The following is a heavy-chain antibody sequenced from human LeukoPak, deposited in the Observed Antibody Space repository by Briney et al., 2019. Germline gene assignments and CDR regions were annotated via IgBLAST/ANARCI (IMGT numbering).Heavy chain of an antibody. D-gene: IGHD6-19*01. CDR3: ARQLRWQWLAQYYFDY. CDR2: IYYSGST. CDR1: GGSISSSSYY. J-gene: IGHJ4*02. V-gene: IGHV4-39*01. Sequence: PSETLSLTCTVSGGSISSSSYYWGWIRQPPGKGLEWIGSIYYSGSTYYNPSLKSRVTISVDTSKNQFSLKLSSVTAADTAVYYCARQLRWQWLAQYYFDYWGQGTLVTVPS.